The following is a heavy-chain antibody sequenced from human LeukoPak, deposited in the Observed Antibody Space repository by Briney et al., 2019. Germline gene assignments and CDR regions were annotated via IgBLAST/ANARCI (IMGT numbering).Heavy chain of an antibody. Sequence: PSETLSLTCIVSGGSISSSSYYWGWIRQPPGKGLEWIGSIYYSGSTYYNPSLKSRVTISVDTSKNQFSLKLSSVTAADTAVYYCARPLGYCSGGSCSNWFDPWGQGTLVTVSS. CDR1: GGSISSSSYY. CDR3: ARPLGYCSGGSCSNWFDP. V-gene: IGHV4-39*01. CDR2: IYYSGST. J-gene: IGHJ5*02. D-gene: IGHD2-15*01.